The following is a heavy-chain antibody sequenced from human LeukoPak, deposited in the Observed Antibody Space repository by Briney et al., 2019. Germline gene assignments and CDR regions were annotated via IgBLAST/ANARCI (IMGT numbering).Heavy chain of an antibody. V-gene: IGHV4-4*02. CDR1: GGSISSSNW. Sequence: SGTLSLTCAVSGGSISSSNWWSWVRQPPGKGLEWIGEIYHSGSTNYNPSLKSRVTISVDTSKNQFSLKLSSVTAADTAVYYCQRRDSSGYYGYWGQGTLVTVSS. J-gene: IGHJ4*02. CDR2: IYHSGST. CDR3: QRRDSSGYYGY. D-gene: IGHD3-22*01.